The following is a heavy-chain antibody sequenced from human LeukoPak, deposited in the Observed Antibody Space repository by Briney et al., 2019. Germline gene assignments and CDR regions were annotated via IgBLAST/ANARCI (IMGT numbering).Heavy chain of an antibody. CDR1: GFTFSSYA. CDR3: AKNRGPMLGDY. CDR2: ISGSGGGT. D-gene: IGHD3-10*02. V-gene: IGHV3-23*01. J-gene: IGHJ4*02. Sequence: GGSLRLSCAASGFTFSSYAMAWVRQAPGKGLEWVSTISGSGGGTYYADSVKGRFTISRDDSKNTVYLQMNSLRAEDTAVYYCAKNRGPMLGDYWGQGTLVTVSS.